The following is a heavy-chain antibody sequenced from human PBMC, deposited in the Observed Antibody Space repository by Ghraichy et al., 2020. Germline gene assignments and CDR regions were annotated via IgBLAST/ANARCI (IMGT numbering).Heavy chain of an antibody. CDR3: TRNWGSVSDY. D-gene: IGHD7-27*01. V-gene: IGHV3-73*01. J-gene: IGHJ4*02. Sequence: GGSLRLSCAASGFTFSDSAMHWVRQASGKGLEWLGRIRSKLTNYATAYPVSVKGRFTISRDDSKNTAYLQLNSLKTEDTAVYYCTRNWGSVSDYWGQGTLVTVSS. CDR2: IRSKLTNYAT. CDR1: GFTFSDSA.